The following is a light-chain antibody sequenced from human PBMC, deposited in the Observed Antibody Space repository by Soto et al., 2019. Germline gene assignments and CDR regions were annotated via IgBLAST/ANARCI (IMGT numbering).Light chain of an antibody. Sequence: DIQLTQSPSFLSASVGDRVTITCRASQGVANYFAWYQQKPGKAPKLLIYAESTLQGGVPSRFSGSGSGTELNLTISRLQPEDFATYYCQKLNSYPLTCGGGTKVDIK. CDR1: QGVANY. CDR2: AES. V-gene: IGKV1-9*01. CDR3: QKLNSYPLT. J-gene: IGKJ4*01.